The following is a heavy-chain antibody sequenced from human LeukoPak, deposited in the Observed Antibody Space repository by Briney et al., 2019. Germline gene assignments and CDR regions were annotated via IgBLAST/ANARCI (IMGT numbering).Heavy chain of an antibody. CDR3: ARGRTSGSSWPFDY. Sequence: HTGVSLRLSCAASGFTLSSYWMIGVRQAPGKGLEWVANIKQDGSEISYVDSVKGRFTISRDNAKNSLSLQMNSLRAKDTAVYYCARGRTSGSSWPFDYWGQGTPVTVSS. J-gene: IGHJ4*02. CDR2: IKQDGSEI. V-gene: IGHV3-7*01. D-gene: IGHD6-13*01. CDR1: GFTLSSYW.